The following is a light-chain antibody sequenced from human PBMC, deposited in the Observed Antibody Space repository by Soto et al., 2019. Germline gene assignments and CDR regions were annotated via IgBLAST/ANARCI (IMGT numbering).Light chain of an antibody. V-gene: IGKV2D-29*01. Sequence: DVVMTQTPVFLSVTPGQAASISCESSQSLLHGDGKTYLSWYLQKPGQPPRILIYEVSNRFPGVSDRFSGSGSGTDFTLKISRVEAEDVGVYYCVQSVLLPLTFGGGTKVEIK. CDR3: VQSVLLPLT. CDR1: QSLLHGDGKTY. J-gene: IGKJ4*01. CDR2: EVS.